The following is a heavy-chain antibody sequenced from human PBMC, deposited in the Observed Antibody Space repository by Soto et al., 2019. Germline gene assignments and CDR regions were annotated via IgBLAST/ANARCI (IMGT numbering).Heavy chain of an antibody. D-gene: IGHD3-3*01. J-gene: IGHJ3*02. CDR1: GCSISSYY. V-gene: IGHV4-59*01. Sequence: PSETLCLTCTFSGCSISSYYWSLIRQPPGKGLEWIGYIYYSGSTNYNPSLKSRVTISVDTSKNQFSLKLSSVTAADTAVYYCARTPAGYDFWSGYQADQGAFDIWGQGTMVTVSS. CDR3: ARTPAGYDFWSGYQADQGAFDI. CDR2: IYYSGST.